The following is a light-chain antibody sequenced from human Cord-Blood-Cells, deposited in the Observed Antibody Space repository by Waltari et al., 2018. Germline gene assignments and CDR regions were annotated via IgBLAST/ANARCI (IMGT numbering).Light chain of an antibody. Sequence: VLTQSPATLSLSPGERATLSCRASQSVSSYLAWYQQKPGQAPRLLIYDASNRATGIPARFSGSGSGTDFTLTISSLEPEDFAVYYCQQRSNWPRTFGQGTKVEIK. CDR3: QQRSNWPRT. J-gene: IGKJ1*01. CDR2: DAS. V-gene: IGKV3-11*01. CDR1: QSVSSY.